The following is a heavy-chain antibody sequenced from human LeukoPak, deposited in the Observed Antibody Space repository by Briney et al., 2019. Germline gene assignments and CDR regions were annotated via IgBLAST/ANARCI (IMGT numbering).Heavy chain of an antibody. Sequence: GGSLRLSCAASVFTFSSYWMHCVPQAPGRGLVWVSRLNSDGSSRSSGDSVKGRFTISRDNDKNTLYLQMNRLRAEDTAVYYCAGDLAYYYDSSGLWGQGTLVTVSS. V-gene: IGHV3-74*01. CDR1: VFTFSSYW. D-gene: IGHD3-22*01. CDR2: LNSDGSSR. CDR3: AGDLAYYYDSSGL. J-gene: IGHJ4*02.